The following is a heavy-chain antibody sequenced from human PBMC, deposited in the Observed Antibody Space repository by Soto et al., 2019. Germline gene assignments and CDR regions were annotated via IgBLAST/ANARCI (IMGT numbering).Heavy chain of an antibody. V-gene: IGHV1-3*01. CDR1: GYTFTSYG. J-gene: IGHJ4*02. CDR3: ATKRYRGAADSVRFEY. D-gene: IGHD3-10*01. CDR2: INAANGDT. Sequence: ASVKVSCKASGYTFTSYGIHWVRQAPGQRLEWMGWINAANGDTKYSPKFQGRVTITRDTSASTAYMELSSLRSEDTAVYYCATKRYRGAADSVRFEYWGQGTLVTVS.